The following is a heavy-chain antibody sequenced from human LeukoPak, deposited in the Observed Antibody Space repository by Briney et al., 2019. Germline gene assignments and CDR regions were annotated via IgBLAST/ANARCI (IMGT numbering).Heavy chain of an antibody. V-gene: IGHV4-39*01. CDR2: IYYSGST. CDR3: ARHVVAVAGTNPYYYYYYMDV. CDR1: GGSISSSSYY. J-gene: IGHJ6*03. D-gene: IGHD6-19*01. Sequence: SETLSLTCTVSGGSISSSSYYWGWIRQPPGKGLEWIGSIYYSGSTYYNPSLKSRVTISVDTSKNQISLKLSSVTAADTAVYYCARHVVAVAGTNPYYYYYYMDVWGKGTTVTVSS.